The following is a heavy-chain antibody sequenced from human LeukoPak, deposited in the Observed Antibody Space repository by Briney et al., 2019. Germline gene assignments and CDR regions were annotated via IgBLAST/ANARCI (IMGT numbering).Heavy chain of an antibody. J-gene: IGHJ4*02. CDR1: GFTFDVHA. CDR2: ISGDGGRT. D-gene: IGHD3-3*01. V-gene: IGHV3-43*02. Sequence: GGSLRLSCAASGFTFDVHAMHWVRQVPGKGPEWVSLISGDGGRTFYADSVKGRFTISRDNSKNSLYLQMNSLKTEDTALYYCAREDGDAIAIFGVITDYWGQGTLVTVSS. CDR3: AREDGDAIAIFGVITDY.